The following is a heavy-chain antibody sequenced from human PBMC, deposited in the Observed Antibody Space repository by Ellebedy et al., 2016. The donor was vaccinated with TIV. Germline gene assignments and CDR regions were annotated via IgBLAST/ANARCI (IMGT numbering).Heavy chain of an antibody. CDR2: IKADGSGI. J-gene: IGHJ4*02. CDR1: GFSFGSYW. D-gene: IGHD7-27*01. Sequence: GESLKISCAAFGFSFGSYWMLWVRQPPGKGLEWVSRIKADGSGITYADSVRGRFTISRDNAENTLYLQMDSLRVEDTAVYYCGRERWGLGDYWGQGTLVTVSS. CDR3: GRERWGLGDY. V-gene: IGHV3-74*03.